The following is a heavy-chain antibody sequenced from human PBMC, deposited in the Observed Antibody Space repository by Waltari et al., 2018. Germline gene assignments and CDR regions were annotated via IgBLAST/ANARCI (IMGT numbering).Heavy chain of an antibody. V-gene: IGHV4-59*01. CDR1: GGSISSYY. CDR2: IYYSGST. CDR3: ARGPYGDYVEYWFDP. Sequence: QVQLQESGPGLVKPSETLSLTCTVSGGSISSYYWSWIRQPPGKGLEWIGYIYYSGSTNYNPSLRSRVTISVDTSKSQFSLKLSSVTAADTAVYYCARGPYGDYVEYWFDPWGQGTLVTVSS. D-gene: IGHD4-17*01. J-gene: IGHJ5*02.